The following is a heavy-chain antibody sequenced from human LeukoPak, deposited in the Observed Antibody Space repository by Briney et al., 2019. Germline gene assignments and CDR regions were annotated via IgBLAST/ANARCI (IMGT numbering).Heavy chain of an antibody. V-gene: IGHV4-39*02. CDR3: ARDSLAVAGTELDY. J-gene: IGHJ4*02. D-gene: IGHD6-19*01. Sequence: SETLSLTCTVSGGSISSSSYYWGWIRQPPGKGLEWIGGIYYSGSTYYNPSLKSRVTISVDTSKDQFSLKLSSVTAADTAVYYCARDSLAVAGTELDYWGQGTLVTVSS. CDR1: GGSISSSSYY. CDR2: IYYSGST.